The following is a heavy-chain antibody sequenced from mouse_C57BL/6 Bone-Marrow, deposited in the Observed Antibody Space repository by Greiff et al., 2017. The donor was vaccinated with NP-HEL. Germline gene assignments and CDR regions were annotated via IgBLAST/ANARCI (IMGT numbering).Heavy chain of an antibody. V-gene: IGHV1-7*01. CDR2: INPSSGYT. CDR3: ARMGSAWFAY. D-gene: IGHD1-1*02. Sequence: VQRVESGAELAKPGASVKLSCKASGYTFTSYWMHWVKQRPGQGLEWIGYINPSSGYTKYNQKFKDKATLTAYKSSITAYMQLSSLTYEDSAVYYCARMGSAWFAYWGQGTLVTVSA. J-gene: IGHJ3*01. CDR1: GYTFTSYW.